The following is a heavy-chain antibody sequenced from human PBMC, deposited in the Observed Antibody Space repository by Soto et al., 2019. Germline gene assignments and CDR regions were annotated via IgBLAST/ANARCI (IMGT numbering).Heavy chain of an antibody. J-gene: IGHJ5*02. D-gene: IGHD3-22*01. CDR3: ARDDSSGRGRFDP. CDR2: INAYSTYT. CDR1: GYTFTSYG. V-gene: IGHV1-18*01. Sequence: QVQLVQSGAEVKKPGASVKVSCKASGYTFTSYGFSWVRQAPGQGLEWMGWINAYSTYTDYAQNLQGRVTMTTDRSTSTAYMELRSLRSDDTAVYYCARDDSSGRGRFDPWGQGTLVTVSS.